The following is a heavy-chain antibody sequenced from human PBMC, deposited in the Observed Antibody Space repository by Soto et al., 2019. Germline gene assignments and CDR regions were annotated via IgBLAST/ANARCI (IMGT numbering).Heavy chain of an antibody. CDR3: ARNSATYYDFWSGYYSVPTGANDAFDI. D-gene: IGHD3-3*01. V-gene: IGHV1-46*03. CDR1: GYTFTTYY. CDR2: LNPSGGST. J-gene: IGHJ3*02. Sequence: ASVKVSCKASGYTFTTYYMHWVRQAPGQGLEWMGILNPSGGSTSYAQKFQGRVTMTRDTSTSTVYMELSSLSSEDTAVYYCARNSATYYDFWSGYYSVPTGANDAFDIWGQGTMVTVSS.